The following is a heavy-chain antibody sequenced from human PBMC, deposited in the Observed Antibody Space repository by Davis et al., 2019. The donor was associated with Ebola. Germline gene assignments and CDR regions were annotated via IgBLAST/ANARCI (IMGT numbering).Heavy chain of an antibody. V-gene: IGHV3-7*01. J-gene: IGHJ2*01. D-gene: IGHD1-26*01. CDR2: IKQDGSEK. CDR3: ARDSGSWVGWYFDL. CDR1: GFTSSSYW. Sequence: GESLKISCAASGFTSSSYWMSWVRQAPGKGLEWVANIKQDGSEKYYVDSVKGRFTISRDNAKNSLYLQMNSLRAEDTAVYYCARDSGSWVGWYFDLWGRGTLVTVSS.